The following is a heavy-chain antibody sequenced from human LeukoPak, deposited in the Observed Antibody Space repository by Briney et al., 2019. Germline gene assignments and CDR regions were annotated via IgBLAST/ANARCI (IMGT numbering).Heavy chain of an antibody. V-gene: IGHV6-1*01. J-gene: IGHJ3*02. CDR2: TYYRSKWYN. CDR3: ARDGSDAFDI. D-gene: IGHD1-26*01. Sequence: GRTYYRSKWYNDYAVSVKSRITINPDTSKNQFSLQLNSVTPEDTAVYYCARDGSDAFDIWGQGTMVTVSS.